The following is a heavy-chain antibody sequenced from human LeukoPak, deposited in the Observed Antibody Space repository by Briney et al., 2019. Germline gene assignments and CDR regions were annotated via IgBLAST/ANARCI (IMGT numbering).Heavy chain of an antibody. Sequence: SXTLSLTCXXSXXSISSGGXYWRWIRQHPGKGLEWIGYIYYSGSTYYNPSLKSRVTISVDTSKNQFSLKLSSVTAADTAVYYCARGYYDSSGSLVFDPWGQGTLVTVSS. CDR1: XXSISSGGXY. CDR3: ARGYYDSSGSLVFDP. CDR2: IYYSGST. V-gene: IGHV4-31*03. J-gene: IGHJ5*02. D-gene: IGHD3-22*01.